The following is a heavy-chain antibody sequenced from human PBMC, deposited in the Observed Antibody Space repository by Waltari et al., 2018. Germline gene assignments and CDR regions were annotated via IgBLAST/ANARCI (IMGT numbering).Heavy chain of an antibody. CDR2: INQDGSEK. J-gene: IGHJ4*02. D-gene: IGHD1-26*01. CDR1: GFTFSSYW. Sequence: EVQLVESGGGLVQPGGSLRLACAASGFTFSSYWMNWVRQAPGKGMEWVANINQDGSEKYYVDSVKGRFTISRDNAKNSLYLQMNSLRAEDTAVYYCARDMGELPGWGQGTLVTVSS. V-gene: IGHV3-7*01. CDR3: ARDMGELPG.